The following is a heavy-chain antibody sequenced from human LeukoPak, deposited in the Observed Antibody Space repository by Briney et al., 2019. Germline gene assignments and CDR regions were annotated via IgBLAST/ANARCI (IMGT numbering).Heavy chain of an antibody. CDR3: AKHDYGDYRDFDY. CDR1: GFTFSSYA. CDR2: ISGSGYIT. J-gene: IGHJ4*02. Sequence: GGSLRLSCAASGFTFSSYAIGWARQAPGKGLELGSSISGSGYITYYADSVKGRFTVSRDNSKNTLFLQMNSLRAEDTAVYYCAKHDYGDYRDFDYWGQGTLVTVSS. D-gene: IGHD4-17*01. V-gene: IGHV3-23*01.